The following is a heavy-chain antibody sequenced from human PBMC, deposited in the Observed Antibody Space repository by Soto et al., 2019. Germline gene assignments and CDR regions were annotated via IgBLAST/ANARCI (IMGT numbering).Heavy chain of an antibody. CDR2: IIPIFGTA. J-gene: IGHJ6*02. CDR3: AGDGGYCSGGSCSGGYYYGMDV. Sequence: QVQLVQSGAEVKRPGSSVKVSCKASGGTFSSYAISWVRQAPGQGLEWMGGIIPIFGTANYAQKFQGRVTITADESTSTAYMALSSLRSEDTAVYYCAGDGGYCSGGSCSGGYYYGMDVWGQGTTVTVSS. CDR1: GGTFSSYA. D-gene: IGHD2-15*01. V-gene: IGHV1-69*01.